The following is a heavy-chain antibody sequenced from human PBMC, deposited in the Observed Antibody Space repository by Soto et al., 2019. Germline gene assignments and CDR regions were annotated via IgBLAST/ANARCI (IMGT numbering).Heavy chain of an antibody. CDR1: GYTFTSFG. Sequence: QAQLVQSGAEVKKPGASVKVSCKASGYTFTSFGIGWVRQAPGQGLEWMGWISGFNAYTDYAQGLQGRVTMTTDTYTNTAYMELRSLKSDDTAVYYCAKSGDGNWFETWGQGTPVTVSS. D-gene: IGHD7-27*01. CDR2: ISGFNAYT. CDR3: AKSGDGNWFET. J-gene: IGHJ5*02. V-gene: IGHV1-18*01.